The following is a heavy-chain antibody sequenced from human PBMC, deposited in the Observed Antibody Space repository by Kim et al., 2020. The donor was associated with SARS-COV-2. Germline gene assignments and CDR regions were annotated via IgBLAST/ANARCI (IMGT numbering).Heavy chain of an antibody. Sequence: GGSLRLSCAASGFAVSSNYMSWVRQAPGKGLEWVSVIYSGGSTYYADSVKGRFTISRDNSKNTLYLQMNSLRAEDTAVYYCARDLTPGTVYYGSGSYATYDYWGQGTLVTVSS. V-gene: IGHV3-66*02. J-gene: IGHJ4*02. CDR2: IYSGGST. D-gene: IGHD3-10*01. CDR3: ARDLTPGTVYYGSGSYATYDY. CDR1: GFAVSSNY.